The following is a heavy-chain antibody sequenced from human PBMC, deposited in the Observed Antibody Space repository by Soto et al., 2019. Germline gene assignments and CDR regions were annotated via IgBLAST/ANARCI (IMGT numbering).Heavy chain of an antibody. Sequence: SGGSLRLSCAASGFTFSSYAMSWVRQAPGKGLEWVSAISGSGGSTYYADSVKGRFTISRDNSKNTLYLQMNSLRAEDTAVYYCAKDRGNYGDYALSAFDIWGQGTMVTVSS. CDR2: ISGSGGST. V-gene: IGHV3-23*01. J-gene: IGHJ3*02. CDR3: AKDRGNYGDYALSAFDI. D-gene: IGHD4-17*01. CDR1: GFTFSSYA.